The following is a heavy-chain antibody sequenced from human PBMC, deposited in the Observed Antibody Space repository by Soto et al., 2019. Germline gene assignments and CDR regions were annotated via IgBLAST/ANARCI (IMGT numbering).Heavy chain of an antibody. V-gene: IGHV3-23*01. Sequence: WGSLRISCASSVFTFSIYAMSGVRQAPGKGLDWVSGLSGSGGSTYYGDSGKGRFTISRDNCKNTLYLQMNSLRAEDTAVYYCAKGYGGRDCSGGSSYFAAFDIWGQGTMVTVSS. D-gene: IGHD2-15*01. CDR1: VFTFSIYA. CDR2: LSGSGGST. CDR3: AKGYGGRDCSGGSSYFAAFDI. J-gene: IGHJ3*02.